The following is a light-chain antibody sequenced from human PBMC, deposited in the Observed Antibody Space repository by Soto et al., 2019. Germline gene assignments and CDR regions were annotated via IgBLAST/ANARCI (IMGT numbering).Light chain of an antibody. V-gene: IGKV3-15*01. CDR1: QSVNVN. CDR2: GAS. J-gene: IGKJ1*01. CDR3: QQYHRSLRT. Sequence: EIVLTQSQATLSVSPGERATLSCRASQSVNVNLAWYRQKPGQAPRLLIYGASVRATGIPARFSGSGSGTEFTLSISSLQSEDFGVYFCQQYHRSLRTFGQGTKVEVK.